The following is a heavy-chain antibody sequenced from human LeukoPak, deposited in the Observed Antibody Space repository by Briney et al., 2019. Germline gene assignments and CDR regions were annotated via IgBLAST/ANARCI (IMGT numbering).Heavy chain of an antibody. D-gene: IGHD3-22*01. V-gene: IGHV3-11*01. CDR3: ARHYYHGSGHGGY. CDR2: ITGSGSTI. J-gene: IGHJ4*02. CDR1: GFTFSDYY. Sequence: PGGSLRLSCAASGFTFSDYYMSWIRQAPGKGLEWLSYITGSGSTIYYADSVKGRFTISRDNAKNSLYLQVNSLRVEDTAVYYCARHYYHGSGHGGYWGQGTLVTVSS.